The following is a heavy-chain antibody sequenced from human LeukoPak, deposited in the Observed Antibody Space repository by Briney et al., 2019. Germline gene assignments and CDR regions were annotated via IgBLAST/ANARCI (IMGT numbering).Heavy chain of an antibody. J-gene: IGHJ4*02. Sequence: GRSLRLSCAASGFTFSSYAMHWVRQAPGKGPEWVAVISYDGSNKYYADSVKGRFTISRDNSKNTLYLQMNSLRAEDTAVYYCARDRGTVALDYWGQGTLVTVSS. CDR3: ARDRGTVALDY. CDR1: GFTFSSYA. D-gene: IGHD4-23*01. CDR2: ISYDGSNK. V-gene: IGHV3-30-3*01.